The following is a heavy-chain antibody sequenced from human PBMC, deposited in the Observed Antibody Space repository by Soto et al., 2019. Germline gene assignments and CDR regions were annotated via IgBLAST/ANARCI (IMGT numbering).Heavy chain of an antibody. CDR3: AREPYYGSGAPFYGMDV. CDR2: IYYSGST. Sequence: SETLSLTCTVSGGSISSGGYYWSWIRQHPGKGLEWIGYIYYSGSTYYNPSLKSRVTISVDTSKNQFSLKLSSVTAADTAVYYCAREPYYGSGAPFYGMDVWGQGTTVT. D-gene: IGHD3-10*01. J-gene: IGHJ6*02. V-gene: IGHV4-31*03. CDR1: GGSISSGGYY.